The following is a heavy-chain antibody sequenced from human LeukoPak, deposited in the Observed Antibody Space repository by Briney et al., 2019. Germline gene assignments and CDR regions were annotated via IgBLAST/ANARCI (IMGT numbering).Heavy chain of an antibody. CDR3: ARGLFSNLYDSSGRDY. CDR2: ISAYNGNT. Sequence: GASVKVSCKASGYTFTSYGISWVRQAPGQGLEWMGWISAYNGNTNYAQKLQGRVTMTTDTSTSTAYMELRSLRSDDTAVYYCARGLFSNLYDSSGRDYWGQGTLVTVSS. D-gene: IGHD3-22*01. J-gene: IGHJ4*02. CDR1: GYTFTSYG. V-gene: IGHV1-18*01.